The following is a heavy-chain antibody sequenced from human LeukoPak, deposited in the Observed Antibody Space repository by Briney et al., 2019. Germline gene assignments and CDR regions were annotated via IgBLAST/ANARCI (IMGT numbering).Heavy chain of an antibody. Sequence: GASVKVSCKASGYTFTSYGISWVRQAPGQGLEWMGWISAYNGNTNYAQKLQGRVTMTTDTSTSTAYMELRSLRSDDTAVYYCARDPYYYDSSGYYRSRNFDYWGQGTLVTVSS. CDR3: ARDPYYYDSSGYYRSRNFDY. J-gene: IGHJ4*02. CDR2: ISAYNGNT. V-gene: IGHV1-18*01. CDR1: GYTFTSYG. D-gene: IGHD3-22*01.